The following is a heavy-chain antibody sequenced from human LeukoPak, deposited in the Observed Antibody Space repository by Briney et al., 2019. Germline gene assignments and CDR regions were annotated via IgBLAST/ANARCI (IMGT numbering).Heavy chain of an antibody. CDR3: ARENGGRRQYYFDY. V-gene: IGHV1-3*01. CDR2: INAGNGNT. Sequence: ASVTVSCTASGYTFTSYAMHWVRQAPGQRLEWMGWINAGNGNTKYSQKFQGRVTITRDTSASTAYMELSSLRSEDTAVYYCARENGGRRQYYFDYWGQGTLVTVSS. D-gene: IGHD1-1*01. J-gene: IGHJ4*02. CDR1: GYTFTSYA.